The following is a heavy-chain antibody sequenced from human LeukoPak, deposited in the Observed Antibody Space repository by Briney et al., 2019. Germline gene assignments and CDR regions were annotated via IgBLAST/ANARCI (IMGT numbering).Heavy chain of an antibody. CDR3: AKVRFPGGEIYYFDY. CDR2: IRSGGDT. CDR1: GFSVSKTY. D-gene: IGHD3-10*01. J-gene: IGHJ4*02. Sequence: GGSLRLSCAASGFSVSKTYMNWVRQAPGKGPEWVSVIRSGGDTQYADSVKGRFTVSRDDSKNTLYLQMNSLRAEDTAVYYCAKVRFPGGEIYYFDYWGQGTLVTVSS. V-gene: IGHV3-53*01.